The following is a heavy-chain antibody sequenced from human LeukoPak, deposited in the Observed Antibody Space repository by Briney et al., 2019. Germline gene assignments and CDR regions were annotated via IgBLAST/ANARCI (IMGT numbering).Heavy chain of an antibody. D-gene: IGHD1-1*01. CDR3: AKSHASIWNVYDY. CDR2: ITAGGDGT. V-gene: IGHV3-23*01. CDR1: GFTFSSYA. Sequence: AGGSLRLSCAASGFTFSSYAMSWVRLAPGKGLEWVSAITAGGDGTYYADSVKGRFTISRDNLKNMVFLQMNSLRAEDTAIYYCAKSHASIWNVYDYWGQGTLVIVSS. J-gene: IGHJ4*02.